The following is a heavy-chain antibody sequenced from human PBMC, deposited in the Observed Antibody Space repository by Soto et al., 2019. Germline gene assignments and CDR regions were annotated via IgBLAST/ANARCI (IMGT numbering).Heavy chain of an antibody. D-gene: IGHD3-9*01. CDR2: IYYSGST. V-gene: IGHV4-59*01. CDR1: GGSISSYY. Sequence: SETLSLTCTVSGGSISSYYWSWIRQPPGKGLKWIGYIYYSGSTNYNPSHKSRVNISVDTSKNQFSLKLSSLTAADTAVYYCARLNDILTGVYYYGMDVWGQGTTVTAP. CDR3: ARLNDILTGVYYYGMDV. J-gene: IGHJ6*02.